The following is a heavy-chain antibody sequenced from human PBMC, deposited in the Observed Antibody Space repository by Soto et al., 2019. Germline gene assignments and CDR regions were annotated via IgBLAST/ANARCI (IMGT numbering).Heavy chain of an antibody. CDR3: ARDEFSYCTNGVCLRYYYYGMDV. D-gene: IGHD2-8*01. CDR2: ISYDGSNK. V-gene: IGHV3-30-3*01. J-gene: IGHJ6*02. Sequence: GGSLRLSCAASGFTFSSYAMHWVRQAPGKGLEWVAVISYDGSNKYYADSVKGRFTISRDNSKNTLYLQMNSLRAEDTAVYYCARDEFSYCTNGVCLRYYYYGMDVWGQGTTVTVSS. CDR1: GFTFSSYA.